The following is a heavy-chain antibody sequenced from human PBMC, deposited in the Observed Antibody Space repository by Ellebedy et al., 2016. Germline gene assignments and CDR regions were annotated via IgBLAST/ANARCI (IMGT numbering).Heavy chain of an antibody. Sequence: ASVKVSCKASGYTFTSYDINWVRQATGQGLEWMGWIIPILGIANYAQKFQGRVTITADKSTSTAYMELSSLRSEDTAVYYCARGGLLSFQHWGQGTLVTVSS. CDR1: GYTFTSYD. CDR3: ARGGLLSFQH. J-gene: IGHJ1*01. V-gene: IGHV1-69*10. D-gene: IGHD2/OR15-2a*01. CDR2: IIPILGIA.